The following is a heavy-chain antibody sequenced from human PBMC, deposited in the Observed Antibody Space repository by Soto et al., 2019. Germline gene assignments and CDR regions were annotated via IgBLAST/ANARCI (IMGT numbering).Heavy chain of an antibody. CDR3: ARALTTVTLFDP. Sequence: QVQLQESGPGLVKPSQTLSLTCTVSGGSISSGGYYWSWIRQHPGKGLEWIGYIYYSGSTHYNPSLKSRVTISVVTSKNQFFLKLSTVTAADTAVYYCARALTTVTLFDPWGQGTLVTVSS. D-gene: IGHD4-17*01. CDR1: GGSISSGGYY. V-gene: IGHV4-31*03. CDR2: IYYSGST. J-gene: IGHJ5*02.